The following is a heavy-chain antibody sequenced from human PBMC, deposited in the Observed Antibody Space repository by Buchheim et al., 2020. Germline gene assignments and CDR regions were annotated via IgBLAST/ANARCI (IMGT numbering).Heavy chain of an antibody. D-gene: IGHD3-22*01. V-gene: IGHV5-10-1*03. CDR2: IDPSDSYT. CDR3: ARMLRGLDSSGYYSLVDY. J-gene: IGHJ4*02. Sequence: EVQLVQSGAEVKKPGESLRISCKGSGYSFTSYWISWVRQMPGKGLEWMGRIDPSDSYTNYSPSFQGPVTISADKSISPAYLQWSSLKASDTAMYYCARMLRGLDSSGYYSLVDYWGQGTL. CDR1: GYSFTSYW.